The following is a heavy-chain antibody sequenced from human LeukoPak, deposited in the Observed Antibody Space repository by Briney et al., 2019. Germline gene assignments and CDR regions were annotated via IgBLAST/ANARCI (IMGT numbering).Heavy chain of an antibody. Sequence: SETLSLTCTVSGGSISSYYWSWIRQPAGKGLEWIGRIYTSGSTNYNPSLKSRVTMSVDTSKNQFSLKLSSVTAADTAVYYCARGRASTVTPIPYYYYMDVWGKGTTVTVSS. CDR3: ARGRASTVTPIPYYYYMDV. V-gene: IGHV4-4*07. J-gene: IGHJ6*03. CDR1: GGSISSYY. D-gene: IGHD4-17*01. CDR2: IYTSGST.